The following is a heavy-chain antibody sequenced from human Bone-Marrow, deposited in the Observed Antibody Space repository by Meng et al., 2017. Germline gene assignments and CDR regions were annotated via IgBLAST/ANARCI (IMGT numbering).Heavy chain of an antibody. CDR1: GGTFSSNS. CDR2: IIPIFGTA. CDR3: ARTRNSYADY. D-gene: IGHD5-18*01. Sequence: QVQLVHTVAELKRLWSSVKASCKPSGGTFSSNSSSWLLQAPGQGLEWMGGIIPIFGTANYAQKFQGRVTITADKSTSTAYMELSSLRSEDTAVYYCARTRNSYADYWGQGTLVTVSS. J-gene: IGHJ4*02. V-gene: IGHV1-69*06.